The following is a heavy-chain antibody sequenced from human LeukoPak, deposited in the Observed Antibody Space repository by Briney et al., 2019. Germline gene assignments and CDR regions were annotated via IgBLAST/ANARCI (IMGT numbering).Heavy chain of an antibody. D-gene: IGHD3-22*01. V-gene: IGHV3-23*01. CDR2: ISRRGAYT. J-gene: IGHJ3*02. Sequence: GGSLRLSCAASGFTFSNPWMSWVRQAPGKGLGWVSGISRRGAYTYYADSVQGRFTIYRDPSQNTLFLQLHSLRAGDTAVYYCAKRGFYDSSGYYYDALDIWGQGTWVTVSS. CDR3: AKRGFYDSSGYYYDALDI. CDR1: GFTFSNPW.